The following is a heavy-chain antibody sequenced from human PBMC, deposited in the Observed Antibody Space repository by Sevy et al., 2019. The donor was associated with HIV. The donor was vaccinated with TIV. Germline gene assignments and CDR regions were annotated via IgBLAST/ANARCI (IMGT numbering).Heavy chain of an antibody. CDR3: AKGQHIVVVTVIDY. Sequence: GGSLRLSCAASGFTFSSYGMHWVRQAPGKGLEWVAVISYDGSNKYYADSVKGRFTISRDNSKNTLYLQMNSLRAEDTAVYYCAKGQHIVVVTVIDYWGQGTLVTVSS. V-gene: IGHV3-30*18. CDR2: ISYDGSNK. D-gene: IGHD2-21*02. CDR1: GFTFSSYG. J-gene: IGHJ4*02.